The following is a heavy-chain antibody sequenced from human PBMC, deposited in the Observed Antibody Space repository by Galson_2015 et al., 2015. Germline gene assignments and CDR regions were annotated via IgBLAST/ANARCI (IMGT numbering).Heavy chain of an antibody. J-gene: IGHJ4*02. CDR1: GFTFSTYA. D-gene: IGHD2-21*01. V-gene: IGHV3-30*01. CDR3: ARRPYCGDDCYSPYFDS. CDR2: ISKDGSNK. Sequence: SLRLSCAASGFTFSTYAIHWVRQAPGKGLEWVAVISKDGSNKYYAGSVRGRSIISRDNSKNTLYLQMNSLSAEDTAVYYCARRPYCGDDCYSPYFDSWGQGTLVTVSS.